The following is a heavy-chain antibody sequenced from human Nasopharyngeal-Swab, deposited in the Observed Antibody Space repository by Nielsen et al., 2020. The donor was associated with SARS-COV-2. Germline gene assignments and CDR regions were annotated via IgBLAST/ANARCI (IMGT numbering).Heavy chain of an antibody. Sequence: GESLKISCAASGFTFSSYSMNWVRQAPGKGLEWVSSISSSSSYIYYGDSVKGRFTISRDNAKNSLYLQMNSLRAEDTAVYYCARDDGDYADYWGQGTLVTVSS. D-gene: IGHD4-17*01. J-gene: IGHJ4*02. V-gene: IGHV3-21*01. CDR1: GFTFSSYS. CDR3: ARDDGDYADY. CDR2: ISSSSSYI.